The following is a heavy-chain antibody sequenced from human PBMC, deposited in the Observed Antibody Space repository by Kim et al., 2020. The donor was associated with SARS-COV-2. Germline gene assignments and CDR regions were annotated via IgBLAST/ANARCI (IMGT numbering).Heavy chain of an antibody. V-gene: IGHV6-1*01. J-gene: IGHJ6*02. Sequence: SQTLSLTCAISGDSVSSNSAAWNWIRQSPSRGLEWLGRTYYRSKWYNDYAVSVKSRITINPDTSKNQFSLQLNSVTPEDTAVYYCARVGIAVASGAYYYYYYGMDVWGQGTTVTVSS. CDR2: TYYRSKWYN. CDR1: GDSVSSNSAA. D-gene: IGHD6-19*01. CDR3: ARVGIAVASGAYYYYYYGMDV.